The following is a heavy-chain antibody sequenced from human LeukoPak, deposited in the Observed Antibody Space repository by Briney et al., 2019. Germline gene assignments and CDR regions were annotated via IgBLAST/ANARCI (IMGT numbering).Heavy chain of an antibody. CDR3: ARHEYRGSYYGLSWFDP. CDR2: IYYSGST. J-gene: IGHJ5*02. CDR1: GRSMSSSGYY. D-gene: IGHD1-26*01. Sequence: SETLSLTCTLPGRSMSSSGYYWGWIRHPPGKGLEGFASIYYSGSTYYNPSLKSRVTISVDTTKNPPSLKLSSLTAAGTAVYYCARHEYRGSYYGLSWFDPWGQGTLVTVSS. V-gene: IGHV4-39*01.